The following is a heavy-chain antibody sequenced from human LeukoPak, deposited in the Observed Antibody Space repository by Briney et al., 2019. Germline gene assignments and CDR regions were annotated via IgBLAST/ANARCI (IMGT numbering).Heavy chain of an antibody. CDR1: GGTFSSYA. D-gene: IGHD6-13*01. J-gene: IGHJ3*02. V-gene: IGHV1-69*04. Sequence: ASVKVSCKASGGTFSSYAISWVRQAPGQGLEWMGRIIPILGIANYAQKFQGRVTITADKSTSTAYMELSSLRSEDTAVYYCARTGGIAAAGRNAFDIWGQGTMVTVSS. CDR3: ARTGGIAAAGRNAFDI. CDR2: IIPILGIA.